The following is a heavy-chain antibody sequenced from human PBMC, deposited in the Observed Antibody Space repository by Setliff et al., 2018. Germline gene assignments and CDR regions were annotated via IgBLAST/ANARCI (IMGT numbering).Heavy chain of an antibody. J-gene: IGHJ3*02. V-gene: IGHV4-61*09. CDR2: IYTSWST. CDR3: ARHNLHGTATTFAFDI. CDR1: GDSISSRRNY. D-gene: IGHD2-21*02. Sequence: PSETLSLTCTVSGDSISSRRNYWGWFRQPAGKELEWIGQIYTSWSTNYNPSLKSRVTISLDTSKNQFSLKLSSVTAADTAVYYCARHNLHGTATTFAFDIWGQGTMVTVSS.